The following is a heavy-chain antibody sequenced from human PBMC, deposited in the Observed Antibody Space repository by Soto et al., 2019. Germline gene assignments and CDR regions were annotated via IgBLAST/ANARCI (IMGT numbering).Heavy chain of an antibody. Sequence: EVQVVESGGGLVQPGGSLRLSCAASGFTFTSYCMTWVRQAPGRGLEWVANINKDGSEKSYVYSVKGRFTISRGNANSSLYLQMNSLRADDTAVYYCVREIASRLWGKGTTVIVSS. CDR2: INKDGSEK. V-gene: IGHV3-7*01. D-gene: IGHD2-21*01. J-gene: IGHJ6*04. CDR3: VREIASRL. CDR1: GFTFTSYC.